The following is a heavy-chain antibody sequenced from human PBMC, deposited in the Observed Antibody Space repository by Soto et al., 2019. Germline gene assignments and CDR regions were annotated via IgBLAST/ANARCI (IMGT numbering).Heavy chain of an antibody. V-gene: IGHV3-48*03. J-gene: IGHJ6*02. CDR2: IKTSGDTK. D-gene: IGHD4-17*01. Sequence: GGSLRLSCAASGFAFGFYEMTWVRQAPGKGLEWVSYIKTSGDTKYYADSVKGRFTISRDNARNSLYLQMNSLGAEDTAVYYCARDGYGDPYFYYGLDVWGQGTTVTVSS. CDR1: GFAFGFYE. CDR3: ARDGYGDPYFYYGLDV.